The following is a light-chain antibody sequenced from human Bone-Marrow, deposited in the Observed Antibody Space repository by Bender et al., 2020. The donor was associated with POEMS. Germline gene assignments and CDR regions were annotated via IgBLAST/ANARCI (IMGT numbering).Light chain of an antibody. CDR2: EVN. V-gene: IGLV2-23*02. Sequence: QSALTQPASVSGSPGQSITISCTGTSSDFGTYNHISWYQQHPGRAPKVMIFEVNKRPSGVSDRFSGSRSGNMASLTISGLQDEDEAGYYCCSRTGSTPWVFGGGTKVTVL. CDR3: CSRTGSTPWV. CDR1: SSDFGTYNH. J-gene: IGLJ3*02.